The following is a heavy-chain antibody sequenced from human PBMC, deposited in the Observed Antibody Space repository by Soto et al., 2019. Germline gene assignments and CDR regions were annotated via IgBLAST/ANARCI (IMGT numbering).Heavy chain of an antibody. V-gene: IGHV4-30-2*01. CDR3: ARGDKNNDYYFDH. CDR1: GASISSGDYA. Sequence: SETLSLTCVVSGASISSGDYAWNWVRQPPGKGLEWLGYIYNNGGSYYNPSLKSRVTISLDRSQNHFSLRLNSVTAADTALYFCARGDKNNDYYFDHWGQGTLVTVSS. CDR2: IYNNGGS. D-gene: IGHD3-16*01. J-gene: IGHJ4*02.